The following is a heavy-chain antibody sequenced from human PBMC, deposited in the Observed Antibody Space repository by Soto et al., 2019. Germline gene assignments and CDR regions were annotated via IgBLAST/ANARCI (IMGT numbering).Heavy chain of an antibody. J-gene: IGHJ4*02. V-gene: IGHV4-61*01. CDR2: VYFTGTT. CDR3: ERGTLTSYFDY. CDR1: GGSVSNGMYY. Sequence: PSETLSLTCTVSGGSVSNGMYYWSWIRQPPGKGLEWIGKVYFTGTTIYNPSLKSRVTMSVDTYKDQFFLKLTSVTAADTAVYYCERGTLTSYFDYWGQGTLVTVSS.